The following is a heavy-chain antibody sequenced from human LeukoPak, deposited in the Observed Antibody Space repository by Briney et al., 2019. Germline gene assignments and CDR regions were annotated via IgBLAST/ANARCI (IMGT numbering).Heavy chain of an antibody. Sequence: GGSLRLSCAASGFTFSSYGMHWVRQAPGKGLEWVAFIRYDGSNKYYADSVKGRFTISRDNFKNTLYLQMNSLRAEDTAVYYCAKDSLSYNYYYYYMDVWGKGTTVTVSS. CDR1: GFTFSSYG. CDR2: IRYDGSNK. CDR3: AKDSLSYNYYYYYMDV. J-gene: IGHJ6*03. V-gene: IGHV3-30*02. D-gene: IGHD5-18*01.